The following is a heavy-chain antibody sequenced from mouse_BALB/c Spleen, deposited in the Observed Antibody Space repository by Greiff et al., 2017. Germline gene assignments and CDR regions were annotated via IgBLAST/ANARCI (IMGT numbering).Heavy chain of an antibody. J-gene: IGHJ4*01. D-gene: IGHD3-3*01. V-gene: IGHV6-6*02. CDR3: TREGHYYAMDY. CDR2: IRLKSNNYAT. CDR1: GFTFSNYW. Sequence: DVKLVESGGGLVQPGGSMKLSCVASGFTFSNYWMNWVRQSPEKGLEWVAEIRLKSNNYATHYAESVKGRFTISRDDSKSSVYLQMNNLRAEDTGIYYCTREGHYYAMDYWGQGTAVTVSS.